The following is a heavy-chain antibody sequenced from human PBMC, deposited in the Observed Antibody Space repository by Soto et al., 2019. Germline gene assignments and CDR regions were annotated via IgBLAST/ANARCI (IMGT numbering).Heavy chain of an antibody. D-gene: IGHD3-16*01. CDR3: AKGVLFVGGTIYGTDV. Sequence: PGGSLRLSCAVSLSSYAMTWVRQAPGKGLEWVAGISVSGGSTNYAVSVKGRFTISRDNDNKLVYLQMNSLRADDTAVYYCAKGVLFVGGTIYGTDVWGQGTTVTASS. J-gene: IGHJ6*02. V-gene: IGHV3-23*01. CDR2: ISVSGGST. CDR1: LSSYA.